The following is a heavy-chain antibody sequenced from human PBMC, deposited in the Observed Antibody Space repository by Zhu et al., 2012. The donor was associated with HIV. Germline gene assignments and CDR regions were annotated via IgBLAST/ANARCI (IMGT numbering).Heavy chain of an antibody. CDR3: ARQVPYYHTSGSGKNFDF. J-gene: IGHJ4*02. Sequence: QVQMQESGPGLVKPSETLSLACAVSGYSISRGFFWGWIRQSPGKGLEWIGSIYHTGSTYYTPSLKSRVTISVDTSKNQFSLKVTSVTAADTAVYYCARQVPYYHTSGSGKNFDFRGRDAWSPSPQ. CDR2: IYHTGST. D-gene: IGHD3-10*01. CDR1: GYSISRGFF. V-gene: IGHV4-38-2*01.